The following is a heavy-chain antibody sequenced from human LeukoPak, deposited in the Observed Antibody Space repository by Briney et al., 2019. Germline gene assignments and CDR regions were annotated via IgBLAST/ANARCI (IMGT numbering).Heavy chain of an antibody. D-gene: IGHD3-3*01. V-gene: IGHV1-2*06. CDR1: GYTFTGYY. CDR2: INPNSGGT. Sequence: ASVNVSCKASGYTFTGYYMHWVRQAPGQGLEWMGRINPNSGGTNYAQKFQGRVTMTRDTSISTAYMELSRLRSDDTAVYYCARDHGDFWSGYYSYWGQGTLVTVSS. J-gene: IGHJ4*02. CDR3: ARDHGDFWSGYYSY.